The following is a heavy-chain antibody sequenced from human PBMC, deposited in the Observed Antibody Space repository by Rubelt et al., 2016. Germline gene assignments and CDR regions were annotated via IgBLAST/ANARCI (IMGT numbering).Heavy chain of an antibody. CDR3: ARAAGSGSYYFWAFDI. CDR2: IYDSGSG. CDR1: GGSFSGYS. J-gene: IGHJ3*02. V-gene: IGHV4-34*11. Sequence: QVQLQQWGAGLLKPSETLSLTCAVYGGSFSGYSWTWFRQPPGKGLEWTGYIYDSGSGNYSHSLKSRITISLDTAKNQFSLSLSSVAAADTAVYYCARAAGSGSYYFWAFDIWGQGTMVTVSS. D-gene: IGHD1-26*01.